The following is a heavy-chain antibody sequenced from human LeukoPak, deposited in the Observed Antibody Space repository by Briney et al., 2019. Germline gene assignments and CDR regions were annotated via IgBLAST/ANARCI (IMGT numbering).Heavy chain of an antibody. V-gene: IGHV4-31*03. CDR1: GASISSSGSY. CDR2: IYYTGSI. Sequence: SETLSLTCTVSGASISSSGSYWTWIRQHPGKGLEWIAYIYYTGSIYYNPSLKSRVTMSVDTSKNQFSLKLNSVTAADSAVYYCARERSVGLGTSYYHYGVDVWGQGTSVTVSS. D-gene: IGHD1-7*01. J-gene: IGHJ6*02. CDR3: ARERSVGLGTSYYHYGVDV.